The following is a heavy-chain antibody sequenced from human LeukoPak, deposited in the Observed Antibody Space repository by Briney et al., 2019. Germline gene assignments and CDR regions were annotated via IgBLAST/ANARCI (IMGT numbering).Heavy chain of an antibody. CDR1: GFTFSSYA. V-gene: IGHV3-30-3*01. J-gene: IGHJ3*02. D-gene: IGHD5-12*01. Sequence: GRSLRLSCAASGFTFSSYAMHWVRQAPGKGLEWVAVISYDGSNKYYADSVKGRFTISRDNSKNTLYLQMNSLRGEDTAVYYCASVDDLDAFAMWGQGTMVTVSS. CDR2: ISYDGSNK. CDR3: ASVDDLDAFAM.